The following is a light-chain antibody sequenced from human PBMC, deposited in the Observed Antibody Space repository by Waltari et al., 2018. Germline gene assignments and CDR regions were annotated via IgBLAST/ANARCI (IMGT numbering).Light chain of an antibody. Sequence: DIQMTQSPSSLSASVGDRVTIPCRASQDIRNHLAWFQQKPGKVPKSLIYAASSLQSGVPSKFSGSGSGTDFTLTISSLQPEDFVTYYCQQYTSYPYTFGQGTKLEIK. CDR1: QDIRNH. J-gene: IGKJ2*01. CDR3: QQYTSYPYT. V-gene: IGKV1-16*02. CDR2: AAS.